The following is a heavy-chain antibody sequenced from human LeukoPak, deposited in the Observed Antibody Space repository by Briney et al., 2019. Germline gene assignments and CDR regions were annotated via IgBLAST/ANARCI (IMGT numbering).Heavy chain of an antibody. CDR1: GGTFSSYA. V-gene: IGHV1-69*13. D-gene: IGHD6-13*01. J-gene: IGHJ5*02. CDR3: ARDYSGSWYSGWFDP. Sequence: SVKVSCKASGGTFSSYAISWVRQALGQGLEWMGGIIPIFGTANYAQKFQGRVTITADESTSTAYMELSSLRSEDTAVYYCARDYSGSWYSGWFDPWGQGTLVTVSS. CDR2: IIPIFGTA.